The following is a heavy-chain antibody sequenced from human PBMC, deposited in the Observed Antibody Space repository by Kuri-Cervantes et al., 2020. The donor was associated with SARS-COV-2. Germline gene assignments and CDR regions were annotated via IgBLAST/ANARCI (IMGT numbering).Heavy chain of an antibody. CDR1: GGSFSGYY. V-gene: IGHV4-34*01. CDR3: ARLYDSSGYYYPAFDY. Sequence: SCAVYGGSFSGYYWSWIRQPPGKGLEWIGEINHSGSTNYNPSLKSRVTIYVDTSKNQFSLRLSSVTAADTAVYYCARLYDSSGYYYPAFDYWGQVTLVTVSS. J-gene: IGHJ4*02. CDR2: INHSGST. D-gene: IGHD3-22*01.